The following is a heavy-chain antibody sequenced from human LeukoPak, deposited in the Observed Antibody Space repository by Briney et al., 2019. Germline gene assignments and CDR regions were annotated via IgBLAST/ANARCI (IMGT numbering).Heavy chain of an antibody. V-gene: IGHV3-64*01. CDR2: ISSNGGST. CDR3: ARHGHYDFWSGYSLDY. CDR1: GFTFSSYG. J-gene: IGHJ4*02. D-gene: IGHD3-3*01. Sequence: PGGSLRLSCAASGFTFSSYGMHWVRQAPGKGLEYVAAISSNGGSTYYANSVKGRFTIPRDNSKNTLYLQMGSLRAEDMAVYYCARHGHYDFWSGYSLDYWGQGTLVTVSS.